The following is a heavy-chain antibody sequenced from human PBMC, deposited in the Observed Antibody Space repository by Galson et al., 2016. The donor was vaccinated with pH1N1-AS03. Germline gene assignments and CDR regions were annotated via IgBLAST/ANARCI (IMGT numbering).Heavy chain of an antibody. Sequence: SVKVSCKASGYTLTTYSMHWVRQAPGQRPEWMGWINAGNGNAGYSRSFQGRVTITRDKSANIGYLEVISLIFEDTAVYYCTRDRHQRFDYRGQGTLVTVSS. CDR1: GYTLTTYS. V-gene: IGHV1-3*01. CDR3: TRDRHQRFDY. CDR2: INAGNGNA. D-gene: IGHD2-2*01. J-gene: IGHJ4*02.